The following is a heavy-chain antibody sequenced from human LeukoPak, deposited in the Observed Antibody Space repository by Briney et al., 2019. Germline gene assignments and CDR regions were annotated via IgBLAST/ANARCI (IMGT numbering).Heavy chain of an antibody. CDR3: ARDDGIAAAGTQSSFYYYYGMDV. CDR2: ISSNGGST. Sequence: GGSLRLSCAASGFTSSSYAMHWVRQAPGKGLEYVSAISSNGGSTYYANSVKGRFTISRDNSKNTLYLQLGSLRAEDMAVYYCARDDGIAAAGTQSSFYYYYGMDVWGQGTTVTVSS. V-gene: IGHV3-64*01. D-gene: IGHD6-13*01. CDR1: GFTSSSYA. J-gene: IGHJ6*02.